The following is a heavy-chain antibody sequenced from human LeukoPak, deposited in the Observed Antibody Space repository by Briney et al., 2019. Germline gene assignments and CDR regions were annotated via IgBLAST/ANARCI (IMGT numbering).Heavy chain of an antibody. Sequence: ASVKVSCKASGYTFTGYYMHWVRQAPGQGLEWMGWISAYNGNTNYAQKLQGRVTMTTDTPTSTAYMELRSLRSDDTAVYYCARQVVVAATRVRWFDPWGQGTLVTVSS. V-gene: IGHV1-18*04. CDR2: ISAYNGNT. J-gene: IGHJ5*02. CDR3: ARQVVVAATRVRWFDP. D-gene: IGHD2-15*01. CDR1: GYTFTGYY.